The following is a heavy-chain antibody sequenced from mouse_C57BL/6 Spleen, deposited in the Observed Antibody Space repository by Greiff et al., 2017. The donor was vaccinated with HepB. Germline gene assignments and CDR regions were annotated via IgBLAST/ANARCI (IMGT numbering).Heavy chain of an antibody. Sequence: VKLQQPGAELVKPGASVKMSCKASGYTFTSYWITWVKQRPGQGLEWIGDIYPGSGSTNYNEKFKSKATLTVDTSSSTAYMQLSSLTSEDSAVYYCARSGIMVTTWDYAMDYWGQGTSVTVSS. CDR3: ARSGIMVTTWDYAMDY. CDR1: GYTFTSYW. J-gene: IGHJ4*01. D-gene: IGHD2-2*01. CDR2: IYPGSGST. V-gene: IGHV1-55*01.